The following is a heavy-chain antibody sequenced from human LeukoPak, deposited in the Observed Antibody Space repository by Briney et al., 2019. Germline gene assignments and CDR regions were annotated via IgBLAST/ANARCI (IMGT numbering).Heavy chain of an antibody. J-gene: IGHJ4*02. CDR3: ARRAMDSSSCYPYHFDS. CDR2: IYYSGGT. CDR1: GGSINNYY. Sequence: SETLSLTCTVSGGSINNYYWNWIRQPPGKGLEWIGYIYYSGGTSYNPSLKSRLTISVDTSKNQFSLKLSSVTAADTAVYYCARRAMDSSSCYPYHFDSWGPGTLVTVSS. D-gene: IGHD6-13*01. V-gene: IGHV4-59*08.